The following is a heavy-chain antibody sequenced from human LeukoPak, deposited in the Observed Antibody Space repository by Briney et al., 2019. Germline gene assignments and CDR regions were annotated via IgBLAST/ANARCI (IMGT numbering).Heavy chain of an antibody. V-gene: IGHV4-34*01. Sequence: SETLCLTCAVYGGSFSGYYWSWIRQPPGKGLEWIGEINHSGSTNYNPSLKSRVTISVDTSKNQFSLKLSSVTAADTAVYYCARAGATTIDYWGQGTLVPVSS. J-gene: IGHJ4*02. CDR2: INHSGST. CDR3: ARAGATTIDY. CDR1: GGSFSGYY. D-gene: IGHD1-26*01.